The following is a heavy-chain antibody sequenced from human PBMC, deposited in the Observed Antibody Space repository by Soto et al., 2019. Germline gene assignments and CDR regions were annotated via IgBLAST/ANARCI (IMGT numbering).Heavy chain of an antibody. D-gene: IGHD3-10*01. J-gene: IGHJ4*02. Sequence: SETLSLTCTVSGGSISSYYWSWIRQPPGKGLEWIGYIYYSGSTNYNPSLKSRVTISVDTSKNQFSLKLSSVTAADTAVYYCARASSFWFGELRRTYFDYWGQGTLVTVSS. CDR2: IYYSGST. CDR3: ARASSFWFGELRRTYFDY. V-gene: IGHV4-59*01. CDR1: GGSISSYY.